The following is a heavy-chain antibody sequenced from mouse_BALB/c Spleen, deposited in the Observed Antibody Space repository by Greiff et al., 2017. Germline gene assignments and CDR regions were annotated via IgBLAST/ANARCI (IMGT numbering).Heavy chain of an antibody. CDR2: ISNGGGST. V-gene: IGHV5-12-2*01. D-gene: IGHD2-4*01. J-gene: IGHJ3*01. Sequence: EVKLVESGGGLVQPGGSLKLSCAASGFTFSSYTMSWVRQTPEKRLEWVAYISNGGGSTYYPDTVKGRFTISRDNAKNTLYLQMSSLKSEDTAMYYCARHEGLRQEFAYWGQGTLVTVSA. CDR3: ARHEGLRQEFAY. CDR1: GFTFSSYT.